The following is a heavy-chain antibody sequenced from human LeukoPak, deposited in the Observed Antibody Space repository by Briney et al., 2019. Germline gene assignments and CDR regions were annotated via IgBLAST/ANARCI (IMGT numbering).Heavy chain of an antibody. CDR3: ARGGVRGVIYFDY. CDR2: INPNSGGT. J-gene: IGHJ4*02. Sequence: ASVKVSCKASGYTFTGYYMHWVRQAPGQGLEGMGWINPNSGGTNYAQKFQGRVTMTRDTSISTAYMELSRLRSDDTAVYYCARGGVRGVIYFDYWGQGTLVTVSS. CDR1: GYTFTGYY. V-gene: IGHV1-2*02. D-gene: IGHD3-10*01.